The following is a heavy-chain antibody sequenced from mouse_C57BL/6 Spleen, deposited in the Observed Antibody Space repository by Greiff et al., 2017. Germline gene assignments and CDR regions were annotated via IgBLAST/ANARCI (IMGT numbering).Heavy chain of an antibody. Sequence: QVQLQQPGAELVMPGASVKLSCKASGYTFTSYWMHWVKQRPGQGLAWIGELDPSDSYTNYNQKFKGKSTLTVDKSSSTAYMQLSSLTSEDSAVYYCAIITTVVGFDYWGQGTTLTVSS. J-gene: IGHJ2*01. V-gene: IGHV1-69*01. CDR3: AIITTVVGFDY. CDR2: LDPSDSYT. D-gene: IGHD1-1*01. CDR1: GYTFTSYW.